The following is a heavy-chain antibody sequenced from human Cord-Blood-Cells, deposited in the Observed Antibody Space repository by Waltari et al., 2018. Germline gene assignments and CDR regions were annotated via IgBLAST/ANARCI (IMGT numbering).Heavy chain of an antibody. CDR3: ARHVGEWFQAEYFQH. D-gene: IGHD3-3*01. V-gene: IGHV4-39*01. J-gene: IGHJ1*01. CDR2: IYYGGRT. CDR1: GGSISSSSYY. Sequence: QLQLQESGPGLVKPSETLSLTCTVSGGSISSSSYYWGWIRQPPGKGREWIGSIYYGGRTYYNPSRKRRVTISVDTSKSQFSLKLSSVTAADTAVYYCARHVGEWFQAEYFQHWGQGTLVTVSS.